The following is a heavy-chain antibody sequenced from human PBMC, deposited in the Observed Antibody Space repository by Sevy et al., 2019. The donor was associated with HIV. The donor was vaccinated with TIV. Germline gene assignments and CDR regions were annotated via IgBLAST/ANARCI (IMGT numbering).Heavy chain of an antibody. V-gene: IGHV3-23*01. CDR2: ITTSGRYT. CDR3: AKGYCSGGSCPRDYYYYGMDA. CDR1: GFTFRTYA. J-gene: IGHJ6*02. Sequence: LSLTCAASGFTFRTYAMNWVRQAPGKGLEWVSSITTSGRYTYSADSVEGRFTISRDNSQNTVYLQMNSLRVDDTAVYYCAKGYCSGGSCPRDYYYYGMDAWGQGTTVTVSS. D-gene: IGHD2-15*01.